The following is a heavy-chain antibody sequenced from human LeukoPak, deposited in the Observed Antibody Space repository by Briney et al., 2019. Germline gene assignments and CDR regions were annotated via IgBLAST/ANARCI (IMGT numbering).Heavy chain of an antibody. D-gene: IGHD3-10*01. J-gene: IGHJ5*02. V-gene: IGHV1-46*01. CDR1: GYTFTNYY. Sequence: GASVKVSCKASGYTFTNYYMHWVRQAPGQGLEWMGIINPSGGGTSYAQKFQGRVTMTRDMSTRTVYMELSSLRSEDTAVYYCARRRMVRGVHWFDPWGQGTLVTVSS. CDR2: INPSGGGT. CDR3: ARRRMVRGVHWFDP.